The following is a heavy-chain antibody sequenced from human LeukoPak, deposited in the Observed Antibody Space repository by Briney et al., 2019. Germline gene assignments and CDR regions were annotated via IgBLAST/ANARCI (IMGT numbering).Heavy chain of an antibody. CDR3: ARVIAFRGYMDV. D-gene: IGHD3-16*02. CDR1: GFTFSSYA. V-gene: IGHV3-23*01. Sequence: GGSLRLSCAASGFTFSSYAMSWVRQAPGKGLEWVSAISGSGGSTYYADSVKGRFTISRDNSKNTLYLQMNSLRAEDTAVYYCARVIAFRGYMDVWGKGTTVTVSS. J-gene: IGHJ6*03. CDR2: ISGSGGST.